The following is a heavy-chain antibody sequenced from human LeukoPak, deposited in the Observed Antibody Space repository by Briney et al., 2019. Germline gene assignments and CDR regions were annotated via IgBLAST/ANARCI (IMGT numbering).Heavy chain of an antibody. Sequence: PSETLSLTCTVSGGSISNYYWSWIRQPPGKGLEWIGYIYYSGSTNYNPSLKSRVTISVDTSKNQFSLKLSSVTAADTAVYYCARVGLAARVIDYWGQGTLVTVSS. D-gene: IGHD6-6*01. J-gene: IGHJ4*02. CDR2: IYYSGST. CDR1: GGSISNYY. CDR3: ARVGLAARVIDY. V-gene: IGHV4-59*01.